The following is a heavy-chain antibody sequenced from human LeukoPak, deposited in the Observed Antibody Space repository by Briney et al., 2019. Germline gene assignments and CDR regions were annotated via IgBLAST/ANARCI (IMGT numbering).Heavy chain of an antibody. J-gene: IGHJ6*03. CDR3: ARVITFGGVIVRDYMDV. D-gene: IGHD3-16*02. CDR1: GYSFTDKY. V-gene: IGHV1-2*02. Sequence: SVKVSCKASGYSFTDKYMHWVRQAPGQGLEWMGWINPNSGGTNYAQKLQGRVTMTTDTSTSTAYMELRSLRSDDTAVYYCARVITFGGVIVRDYMDVWGKGTTVTVSS. CDR2: INPNSGGT.